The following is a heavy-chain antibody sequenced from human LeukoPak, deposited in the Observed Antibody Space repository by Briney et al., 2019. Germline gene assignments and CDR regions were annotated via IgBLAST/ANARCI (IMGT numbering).Heavy chain of an antibody. V-gene: IGHV3-48*02. CDR2: ISSSSSTI. CDR3: ARNLYYYDSSGYPPGY. D-gene: IGHD3-22*01. CDR1: GFTFSSYS. J-gene: IGHJ4*02. Sequence: GGSLRLSCAASGFTFSSYSMNWVRQAPGKGLEWVPYISSSSSTIYYADSVKGRFTISRDNAKNSLYLQMNSLRDEDTAVYYCARNLYYYDSSGYPPGYWGQGTLVTVSS.